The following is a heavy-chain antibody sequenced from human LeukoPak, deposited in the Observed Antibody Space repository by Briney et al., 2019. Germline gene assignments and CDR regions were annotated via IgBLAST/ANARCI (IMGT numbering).Heavy chain of an antibody. Sequence: GGSMRLSCAASGFTFSNYWVHWVRQAPGKGLVWVSRINRDGTITKYADSVKGRFTVSRDNAKNTLNLQMNSLRAEDTAVYYCARDKKSGESSEIDYWGQGTLVTVSS. V-gene: IGHV3-74*03. CDR1: GFTFSNYW. CDR3: ARDKKSGESSEIDY. J-gene: IGHJ4*02. D-gene: IGHD3-10*01. CDR2: INRDGTIT.